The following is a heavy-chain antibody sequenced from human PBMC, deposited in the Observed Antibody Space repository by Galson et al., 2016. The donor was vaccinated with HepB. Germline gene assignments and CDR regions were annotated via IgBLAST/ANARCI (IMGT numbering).Heavy chain of an antibody. Sequence: SLRLSCAASGFTVSSNYMSWVRQAPGKGLEWVSVIYSGGTTYYADSVKGRFTISRDNSKNTLYPQMNSLRPEDTAVYYCAREQVEASYYGSGSGYYYYYGMDIWGQGTTVIVSS. CDR1: GFTVSSNY. CDR2: IYSGGTT. D-gene: IGHD3-10*01. CDR3: AREQVEASYYGSGSGYYYYYGMDI. V-gene: IGHV3-53*01. J-gene: IGHJ6*02.